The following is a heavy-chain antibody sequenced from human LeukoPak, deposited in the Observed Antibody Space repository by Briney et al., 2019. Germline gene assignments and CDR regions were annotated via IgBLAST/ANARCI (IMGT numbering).Heavy chain of an antibody. J-gene: IGHJ5*02. D-gene: IGHD3-3*01. CDR1: GYSISSGYY. Sequence: SETLSLTCAVSGYSISSGYYWGWIRPPPGKGLEWIGSIYHSGSTYYNPSLKSRVTISVDASKNQFSLKLSSVTAADTAVYYCARRETYYDFWSGSNPAWFDPWGQGTLVTVSS. V-gene: IGHV4-38-2*01. CDR3: ARRETYYDFWSGSNPAWFDP. CDR2: IYHSGST.